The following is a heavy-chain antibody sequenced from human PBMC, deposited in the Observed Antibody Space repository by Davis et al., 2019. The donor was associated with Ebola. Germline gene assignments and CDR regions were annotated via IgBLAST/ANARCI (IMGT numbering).Heavy chain of an antibody. CDR1: GFTFSSYS. V-gene: IGHV3-48*04. Sequence: GESLKISCAASGFTFSSYSMNWVRQAPGKGLEWVSYISSSSSTIYYADSVKGRFTISRDNAKNTLYLQMNSLRAEDTAVYYCARAPYYDFWSGYYGGIYWGQGTLVTVSS. D-gene: IGHD3-3*01. J-gene: IGHJ4*02. CDR3: ARAPYYDFWSGYYGGIY. CDR2: ISSSSSTI.